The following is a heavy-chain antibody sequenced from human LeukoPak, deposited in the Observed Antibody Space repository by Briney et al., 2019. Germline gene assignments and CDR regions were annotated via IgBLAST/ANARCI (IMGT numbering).Heavy chain of an antibody. D-gene: IGHD1-26*01. J-gene: IGHJ4*02. V-gene: IGHV4-59*01. CDR3: ARDRGSSTFDY. Sequence: PSETLSLTCTVSGGSISSYYWSWIRQPPGKGLEWIGYIYYSGSTNYNPSLKSRVTISVDTSKNQFSLKLSSVTAADTAVYYCARDRGSSTFDYWGQGPRSPSPQ. CDR1: GGSISSYY. CDR2: IYYSGST.